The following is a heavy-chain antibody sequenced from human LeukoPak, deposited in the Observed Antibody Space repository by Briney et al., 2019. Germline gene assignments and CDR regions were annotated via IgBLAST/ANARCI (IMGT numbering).Heavy chain of an antibody. V-gene: IGHV4-34*01. CDR3: ARDLRRLRFLEWLSNGMDV. J-gene: IGHJ6*02. D-gene: IGHD3-3*01. CDR1: GGSFSGYY. Sequence: SETLSLTCAVYGGSFSGYYWSWIRQPPGKGLEWIGEINHSGSTNYNPSLKSRVTISVDKSKNQFSLKLSSVTAADTAVYYCARDLRRLRFLEWLSNGMDVWGQGTTVTVSS. CDR2: INHSGST.